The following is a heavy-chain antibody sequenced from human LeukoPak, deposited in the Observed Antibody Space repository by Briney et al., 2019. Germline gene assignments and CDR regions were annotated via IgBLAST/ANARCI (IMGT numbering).Heavy chain of an antibody. CDR1: GFTFSDYY. J-gene: IGHJ4*02. V-gene: IGHV3-11*04. Sequence: GGSLRLSCAASGFTFSDYYMSWIRQAPGKGLEWVSYISSSGSGTTMFYADSVKGRFTISRDNAKNTLFLQMNSLRAEDTAVYYCARGITGSACDYCGQGTLVTVSS. CDR3: ARGITGSACDY. D-gene: IGHD1-20*01. CDR2: ISSSGSGTTM.